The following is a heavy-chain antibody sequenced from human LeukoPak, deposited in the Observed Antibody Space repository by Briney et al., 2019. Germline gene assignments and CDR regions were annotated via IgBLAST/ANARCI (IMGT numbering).Heavy chain of an antibody. CDR2: IYYSGST. J-gene: IGHJ5*02. CDR1: GGSISSGDYY. CDR3: ARERNIFGVVIDVWFDP. Sequence: PSQTLSLTCTVSGGSISSGDYYWSWIRQPPGKGLEWIGYIYYSGSTYYNPSLKSRVTISVDTSKNQFSLKLSSVTGADTAVYYCARERNIFGVVIDVWFDPWGQGTLVTVSS. D-gene: IGHD3-3*02. V-gene: IGHV4-30-4*08.